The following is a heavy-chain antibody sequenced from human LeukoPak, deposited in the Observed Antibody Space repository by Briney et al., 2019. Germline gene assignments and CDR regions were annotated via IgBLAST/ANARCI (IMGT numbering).Heavy chain of an antibody. Sequence: GGSLRLSCAVSGFTFSSYWMNWVRQAPGEGLEGVANIKQDGSEKYYVDSVKGRITISRDNAKNSLYLQMNSLRAEDTAVYYCARGWSDWYFDLWGRGTLVTVSS. D-gene: IGHD2-15*01. J-gene: IGHJ2*01. CDR3: ARGWSDWYFDL. CDR2: IKQDGSEK. CDR1: GFTFSSYW. V-gene: IGHV3-7*04.